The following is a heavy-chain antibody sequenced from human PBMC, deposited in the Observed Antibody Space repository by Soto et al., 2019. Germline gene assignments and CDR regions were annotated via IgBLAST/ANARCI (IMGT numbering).Heavy chain of an antibody. Sequence: HPGGSLRLSCAASGFTFSSFAMHWVRQVPGMGLEWVAVISYDGNNKFYGDSVKGRFTISRDNSKTALYLQMNSLRAEDTATYYCARGGTGKVGNWFDTWGQGTLVTVSS. J-gene: IGHJ5*02. D-gene: IGHD1-26*01. V-gene: IGHV3-30-3*01. CDR1: GFTFSSFA. CDR3: ARGGTGKVGNWFDT. CDR2: ISYDGNNK.